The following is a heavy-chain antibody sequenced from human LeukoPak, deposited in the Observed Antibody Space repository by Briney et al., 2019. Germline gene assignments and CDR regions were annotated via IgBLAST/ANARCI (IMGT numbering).Heavy chain of an antibody. D-gene: IGHD2-15*01. Sequence: GGSLGLSCAASGFTFSSYAMHWVRQAPGKGLEWVAVISYDGSNKYYADSVKGRFTTSRDNSKNTLYLQMNSLRAEDTAVYYCARDGHLGYCSGGSCYWGYFDYWGQGTLVTVSS. V-gene: IGHV3-30-3*01. CDR1: GFTFSSYA. CDR2: ISYDGSNK. J-gene: IGHJ4*02. CDR3: ARDGHLGYCSGGSCYWGYFDY.